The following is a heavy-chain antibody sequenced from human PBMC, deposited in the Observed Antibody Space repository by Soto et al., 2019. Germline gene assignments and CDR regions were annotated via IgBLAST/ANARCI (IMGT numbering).Heavy chain of an antibody. CDR1: GFTFSDYV. CDR2: MTYDGATE. Sequence: QVRLVESGGGVVQPGTSLRLSCAASGFTFSDYVIHWVRQAAGKGLEWVASMTYDGATEYYADSVKGRFTMSRDNSKRALSLQMNSLRPDDTAVYYCARVRLSIAVNVGLDVWGQGTTVTVSS. V-gene: IGHV3-30*14. D-gene: IGHD3-3*02. CDR3: ARVRLSIAVNVGLDV. J-gene: IGHJ3*01.